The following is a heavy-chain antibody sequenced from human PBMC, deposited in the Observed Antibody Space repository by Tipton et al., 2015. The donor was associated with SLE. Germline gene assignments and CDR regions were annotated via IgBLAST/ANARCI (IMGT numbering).Heavy chain of an antibody. D-gene: IGHD6-19*01. Sequence: LRLSCTVSGGSISSSSYYWGWIRQPPGKGLEWIGSIYYSGSTYYNPSLKSRVTISVDTSKNQFSLKLSSVTAADTAVYYCAKTLAVAGTVDYWGQGTLVTVSS. CDR3: AKTLAVAGTVDY. CDR2: IYYSGST. CDR1: GGSISSSSYY. J-gene: IGHJ4*02. V-gene: IGHV4-39*07.